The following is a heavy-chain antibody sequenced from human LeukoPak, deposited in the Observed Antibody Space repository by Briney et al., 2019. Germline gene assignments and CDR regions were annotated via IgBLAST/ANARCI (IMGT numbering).Heavy chain of an antibody. CDR1: GGSISSSSYY. CDR3: ARRGNYQLLGGHYYYYGMDV. D-gene: IGHD2-2*01. Sequence: PSETLSLTCTVSGGSISSSSYYWGWIRQPPGKGLEWIGSIYYRGDTYYNPSLKSRVTISVDTSKNQFSLKLSSVTAADTAVYYCARRGNYQLLGGHYYYYGMDVWGQGTTVTVSS. J-gene: IGHJ6*02. CDR2: IYYRGDT. V-gene: IGHV4-39*01.